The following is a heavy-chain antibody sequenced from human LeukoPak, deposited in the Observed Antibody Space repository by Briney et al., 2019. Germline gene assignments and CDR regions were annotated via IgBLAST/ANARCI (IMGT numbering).Heavy chain of an antibody. J-gene: IGHJ4*02. Sequence: SETLSLTCAVSGYSITGGYYWGWIRPPPGEGLEWIGSVYHTGAAYYNPSLRSRVTFSVDTTKNQFSLKLSSLTAADTAVYYCAGYGGQTSGCAHWGQGTLVTVSS. CDR1: GYSITGGYY. D-gene: IGHD4-23*01. CDR2: VYHTGAA. CDR3: AGYGGQTSGCAH. V-gene: IGHV4-38-2*01.